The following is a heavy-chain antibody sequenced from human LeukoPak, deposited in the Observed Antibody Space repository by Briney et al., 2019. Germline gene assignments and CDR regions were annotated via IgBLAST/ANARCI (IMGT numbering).Heavy chain of an antibody. CDR1: GGSISSGSYY. CDR2: IYTSGST. D-gene: IGHD4-17*01. Sequence: SETLSLTCTVSGGSISSGSYYWSWIRQPAGKGLEWIGRIYTSGSTNYNPSLRSRVTISIDTSKNQFSLKLSSVTAADTAVYYCARATVTSYYFDYWGQGTLVTVSS. CDR3: ARATVTSYYFDY. J-gene: IGHJ4*02. V-gene: IGHV4-61*02.